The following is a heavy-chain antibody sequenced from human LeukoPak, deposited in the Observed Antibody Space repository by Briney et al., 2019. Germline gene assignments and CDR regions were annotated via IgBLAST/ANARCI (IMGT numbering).Heavy chain of an antibody. CDR1: GFRFSDFT. CDR2: IGGRGGST. J-gene: IGHJ5*02. D-gene: IGHD3-16*01. V-gene: IGHV3-23*01. Sequence: GGSLRLSCAASGFRFSDFTMTWVRQAPGKGPEWVSAIGGRGGSTYYADSLGGRFTISRDNSKDMLYLQMNSLKVEDTATYYCGKEGGAWGQGTKVTVS. CDR3: GKEGGA.